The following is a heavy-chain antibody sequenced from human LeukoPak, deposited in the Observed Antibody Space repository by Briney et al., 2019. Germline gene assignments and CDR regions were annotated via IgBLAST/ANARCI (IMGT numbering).Heavy chain of an antibody. CDR1: GFTFSTYA. Sequence: GGSLRLSCTASGFTFSTYAMSWVRQAPGKGLEWVSGISGSGGTTYYADSVKGRFTISRDNAKNSLSLQMNSVRPEDTAVYYCARADRTSWFDYWGQGTLVTVSS. V-gene: IGHV3-23*01. J-gene: IGHJ4*02. D-gene: IGHD2-2*01. CDR3: ARADRTSWFDY. CDR2: ISGSGGTT.